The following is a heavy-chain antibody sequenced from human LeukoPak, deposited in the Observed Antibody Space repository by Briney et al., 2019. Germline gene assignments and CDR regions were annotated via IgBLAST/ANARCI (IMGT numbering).Heavy chain of an antibody. Sequence: PGGSLRLSCAASGLTFSDYYMSWIRQAPGKGLEWVSAISGSGGSTYYADSVKGRFTISRDNSKNTLYLQMNSLRAEDTAVYYCASLYGSGSYYNHDYWGQGTLVTVSS. CDR3: ASLYGSGSYYNHDY. CDR1: GLTFSDYY. V-gene: IGHV3-23*01. J-gene: IGHJ4*02. D-gene: IGHD3-10*01. CDR2: ISGSGGST.